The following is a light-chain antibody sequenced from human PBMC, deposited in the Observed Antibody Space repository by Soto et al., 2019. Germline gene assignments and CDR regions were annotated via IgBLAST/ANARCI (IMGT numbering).Light chain of an antibody. J-gene: IGLJ1*01. V-gene: IGLV1-44*01. CDR1: RSNIGGNT. CDR3: ATWDDSLKGNV. Sequence: QSVLTQPPSTSGTPGQRVTISCSGSRSNIGGNTVNWYQHLPGTAPKLVIYNNNQRPSGVPDRFSGSKSGTSASLAISGLQSEDEADYYCATWDDSLKGNVFGTGTKVTVL. CDR2: NNN.